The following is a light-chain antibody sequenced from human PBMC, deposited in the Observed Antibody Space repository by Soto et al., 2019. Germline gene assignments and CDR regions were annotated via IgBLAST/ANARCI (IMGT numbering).Light chain of an antibody. CDR3: CSYAGSSSYV. CDR1: SSEVGSYNL. Sequence: QSVLTQPASVSGSPGQSLTISCTGTSSEVGSYNLVSWYQQHPGKAPKLMIYEGSKRPSGVSNRFSGSKSGNTASLTISGLQAEDEADYYCCSYAGSSSYVFGTGTKVTVL. CDR2: EGS. V-gene: IGLV2-23*01. J-gene: IGLJ1*01.